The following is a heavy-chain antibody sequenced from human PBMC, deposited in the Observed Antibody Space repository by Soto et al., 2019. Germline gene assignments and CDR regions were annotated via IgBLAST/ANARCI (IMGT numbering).Heavy chain of an antibody. V-gene: IGHV3-30*18. D-gene: IGHD4-17*01. CDR1: GFTFSSYG. Sequence: QVQLVESGGGVVQPGRSLRLSCAASGFTFSSYGMHWVRQAPGKGLEWVAVISYDGSNKYYADSVKGRFTISRDNSKNTLYLQMNSLRAEDTAVYYCAKDLSVTDGMDVWGQGTTVTVSS. CDR2: ISYDGSNK. CDR3: AKDLSVTDGMDV. J-gene: IGHJ6*02.